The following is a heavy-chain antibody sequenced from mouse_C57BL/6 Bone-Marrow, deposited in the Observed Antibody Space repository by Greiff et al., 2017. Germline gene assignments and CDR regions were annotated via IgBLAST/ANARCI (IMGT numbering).Heavy chain of an antibody. CDR3: ARGATAPGDFDY. J-gene: IGHJ2*01. CDR1: GYTFTSYW. Sequence: QVQLKQPGAELVKPGASVKLSCKASGYTFTSYWMHWVKQRPGQGLEWIGMIHPNSGSTNYNEKFKSKATLTVDKSSSTAYMQLSSLTSEDSAVYYCARGATAPGDFDYWGQGTTRTGSS. V-gene: IGHV1-64*01. D-gene: IGHD1-2*01. CDR2: IHPNSGST.